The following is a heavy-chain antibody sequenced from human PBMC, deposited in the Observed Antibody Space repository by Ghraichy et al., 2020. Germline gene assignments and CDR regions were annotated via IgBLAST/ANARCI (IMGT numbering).Heavy chain of an antibody. CDR2: ISSNGGST. V-gene: IGHV3-64D*06. Sequence: GGSLRLSCSASGFTFSSYAMHWVRQAPGKGLEYVSAISSNGGSTYYADSVKGRFTISRDNSKNTLYLQMSSLRAEDTAVYYCVKGTAAAADSYYYYGMDVWGQGTTVTVSS. CDR1: GFTFSSYA. J-gene: IGHJ6*02. D-gene: IGHD6-13*01. CDR3: VKGTAAAADSYYYYGMDV.